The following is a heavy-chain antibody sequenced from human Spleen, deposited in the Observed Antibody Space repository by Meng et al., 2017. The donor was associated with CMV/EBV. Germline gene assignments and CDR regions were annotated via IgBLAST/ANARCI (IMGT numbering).Heavy chain of an antibody. CDR3: AKEGGYSYGYPFDY. J-gene: IGHJ4*02. V-gene: IGHV3-23*01. Sequence: AAGFTFSSYAMSWVRQAPGKGLEWVSAISGSGGSTYYADSVKGRFTISRDNSKNTLYLQMNSLRAEDTAVYYCAKEGGYSYGYPFDYWGQGTLVTVSS. CDR1: GFTFSSYA. CDR2: ISGSGGST. D-gene: IGHD5-18*01.